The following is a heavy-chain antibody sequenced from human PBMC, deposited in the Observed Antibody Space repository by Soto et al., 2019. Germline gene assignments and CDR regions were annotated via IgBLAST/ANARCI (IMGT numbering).Heavy chain of an antibody. V-gene: IGHV4-39*07. Sequence: SETLSLTCTVSGGSISSDSYYWGWIRQSPEKGLEWIVSISYSGSTYYNPTLKSRLIISVDTSKSQFSLKLSSVTAADTAVYYCASNSITIFGVTEGYFDYWGQGTLVT. CDR1: GGSISSDSYY. J-gene: IGHJ4*02. CDR2: ISYSGST. D-gene: IGHD3-3*01. CDR3: ASNSITIFGVTEGYFDY.